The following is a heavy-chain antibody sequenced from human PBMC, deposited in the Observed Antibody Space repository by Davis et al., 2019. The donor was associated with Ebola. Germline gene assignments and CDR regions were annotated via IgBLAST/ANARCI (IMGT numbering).Heavy chain of an antibody. D-gene: IGHD2-2*01. Sequence: PGGSLRLSCAASRFTFSSYGMHWVRQAPGKGLEWVAFIRYDGSNKYYADSVKGRFTISRDNSKNTLYLQMNSLRAEDTAVYYCAILGGVPAAMLRRNFDYWGQGTLVTVSS. CDR2: IRYDGSNK. J-gene: IGHJ4*02. CDR1: RFTFSSYG. V-gene: IGHV3-30*02. CDR3: AILGGVPAAMLRRNFDY.